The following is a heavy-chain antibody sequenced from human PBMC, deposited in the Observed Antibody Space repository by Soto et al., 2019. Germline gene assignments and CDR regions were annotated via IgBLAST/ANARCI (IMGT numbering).Heavy chain of an antibody. CDR1: GGSISSGDYY. J-gene: IGHJ5*02. CDR3: ASFHSSGYYSRVNLFDP. D-gene: IGHD3-22*01. Sequence: SETLSLTCTVSGGSISSGDYYWSWIRQPPGKGLEWIGYIYYGGSTYYNPSLKSRVTISVDTSKNQFSLKLSSVTAADTAVYYCASFHSSGYYSRVNLFDPWGQGTLVTVS. CDR2: IYYGGST. V-gene: IGHV4-30-4*01.